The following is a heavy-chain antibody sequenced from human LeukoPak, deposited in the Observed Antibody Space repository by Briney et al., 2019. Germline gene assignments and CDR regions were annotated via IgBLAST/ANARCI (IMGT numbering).Heavy chain of an antibody. CDR1: GFTFSEYA. V-gene: IGHV3-23*01. CDR3: GRDPNGDYVGAFEF. J-gene: IGHJ3*01. D-gene: IGHD4-17*01. Sequence: GGSLRLSCAASGFTFSEYALVWVRQAPGKGLEWVSASSSGGANTLYADAVKGRFTISRDNSKNTLYLQMDSLRAEDTAVYFCGRDPNGDYVGAFEFWGHGTMVTVPS. CDR2: SSSGGANT.